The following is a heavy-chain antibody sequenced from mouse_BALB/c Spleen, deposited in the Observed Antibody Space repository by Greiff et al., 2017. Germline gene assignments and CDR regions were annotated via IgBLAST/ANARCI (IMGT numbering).Heavy chain of an antibody. Sequence: EVKLQESGPGLVKPSQSLSLTCSVTGYSITSGYYWNWIRQFPGNKLEWMGYISYDGSNNYNPSLKNRISITRDTSKNQFFLKLNSVTTEDTATYYCARYVGYFDYWGQGTTLTVSS. J-gene: IGHJ2*01. CDR3: ARYVGYFDY. CDR1: GYSITSGYY. V-gene: IGHV3-6*02. CDR2: ISYDGSN.